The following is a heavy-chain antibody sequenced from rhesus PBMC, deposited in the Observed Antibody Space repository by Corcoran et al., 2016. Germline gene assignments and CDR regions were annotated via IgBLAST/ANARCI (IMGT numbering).Heavy chain of an antibody. CDR1: GGSISDSYR. CDR3: ARVWGGSWTCDY. J-gene: IGHJ4*01. V-gene: IGHV4S10*01. Sequence: QVQLQESGPGVVKPSETLSLTCAVSGGSISDSYRWSWIRQPPGKGLEWIGYIYGSSTGTNYNPSLKSRVTITKDTSMNQFSLKLSSVTAADTAVYYCARVWGGSWTCDYWGQGVLVTVSS. D-gene: IGHD6-25*01. CDR2: IYGSSTGT.